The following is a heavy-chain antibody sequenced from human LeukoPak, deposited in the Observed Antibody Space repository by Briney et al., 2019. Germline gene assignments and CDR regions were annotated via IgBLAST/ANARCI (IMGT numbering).Heavy chain of an antibody. CDR3: ARDSSSGYYYFDY. CDR2: IYSGGST. CDR1: GFTVSSNY. D-gene: IGHD3-22*01. Sequence: GGSLRLSCAASGFTVSSNYMSWVRQAPGKGLEWVSVIYSGGSTYYADSVKGRFTISRDNSKNTLYLQMNSLRAEDTAVYYCARDSSSGYYYFDYWGQGTLVTVSS. J-gene: IGHJ4*02. V-gene: IGHV3-53*01.